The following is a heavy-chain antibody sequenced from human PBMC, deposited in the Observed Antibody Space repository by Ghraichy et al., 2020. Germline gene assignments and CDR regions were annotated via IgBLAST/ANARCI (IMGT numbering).Heavy chain of an antibody. Sequence: TNNNPSLKSRVTISVDTSKNQFSLKLSSVTAADTAVYYCARGLQLWFLGWDYYYYYGM. V-gene: IGHV4-59*09. CDR2: T. CDR3: ARGLQLWFLGWDYYYYYGM. J-gene: IGHJ6*01. D-gene: IGHD5-18*01.